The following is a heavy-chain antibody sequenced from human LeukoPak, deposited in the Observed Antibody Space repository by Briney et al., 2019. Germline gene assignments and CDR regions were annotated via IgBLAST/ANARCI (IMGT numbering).Heavy chain of an antibody. D-gene: IGHD4-17*01. J-gene: IGHJ4*02. Sequence: SVTVSCKASGGTFSSYAISWVRQAPGQGLEWMGRIIPIFGIANYAQKFQGRVTITADKSTSTAYMELSSLRSEDTAVYYCARSTPYGDYAVDYWGQGTLVTVSS. V-gene: IGHV1-69*04. CDR2: IIPIFGIA. CDR3: ARSTPYGDYAVDY. CDR1: GGTFSSYA.